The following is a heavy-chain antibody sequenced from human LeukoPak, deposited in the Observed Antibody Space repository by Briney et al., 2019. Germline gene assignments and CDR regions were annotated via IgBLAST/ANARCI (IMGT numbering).Heavy chain of an antibody. CDR1: GGSISSGGYY. D-gene: IGHD2-21*01. V-gene: IGHV4-31*03. CDR2: IFHSGST. J-gene: IGHJ3*02. CDR3: ARTSVIHDAFDN. Sequence: SETLSLTCTVSGGSISSGGYYWSWIRQPPGKGLEWIGYIFHSGSTYYNPSLKSRVTISVDTSKNQFSLNLSSVTAADTAVYYCARTSVIHDAFDNWGQGTMVTVSS.